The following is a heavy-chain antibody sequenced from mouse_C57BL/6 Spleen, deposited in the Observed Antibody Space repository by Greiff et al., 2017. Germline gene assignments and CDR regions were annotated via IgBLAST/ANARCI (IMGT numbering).Heavy chain of an antibody. V-gene: IGHV1-15*01. J-gene: IGHJ2*01. CDR3: TRSQTGKDYFDY. CDR1: GYTFTDYE. Sequence: QVQLKQSGAELVRPGASVTLSCKASGYTFTDYEMHWVKQTPVHGLEWIGAIDPETGGTAYNQKFKGKAILTADKSSSTAYMELRSLTSEDSAVYYCTRSQTGKDYFDYWGQGTTLTVSS. CDR2: IDPETGGT. D-gene: IGHD4-1*01.